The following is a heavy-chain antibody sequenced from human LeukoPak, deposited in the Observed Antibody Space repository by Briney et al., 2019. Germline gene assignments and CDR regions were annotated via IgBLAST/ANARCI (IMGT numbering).Heavy chain of an antibody. Sequence: GGSLRLSCAASGFTFSSYSMNWVRQAPGKGLEWVSSISSSSSCIYYADSVKGRFTISRDNAKNSLYLQMNSLRAEDTALYYCAKDRGLGYCSSTSCYAGDAFDIWGQGTMVTVSS. CDR1: GFTFSSYS. V-gene: IGHV3-21*04. D-gene: IGHD2-2*01. CDR2: ISSSSSCI. CDR3: AKDRGLGYCSSTSCYAGDAFDI. J-gene: IGHJ3*02.